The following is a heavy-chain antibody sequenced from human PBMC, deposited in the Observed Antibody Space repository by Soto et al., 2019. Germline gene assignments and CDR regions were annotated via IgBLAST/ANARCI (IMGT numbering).Heavy chain of an antibody. CDR3: ASRLRVAATPNWFDP. J-gene: IGHJ5*02. Sequence: SETLSLTCAVYGGSFSGYYWSWIRQPPGKGLEWIGEINHSGSTNYNPSLKSRVTISVDTSKNQFSLKLSSVTAADTAVYYCASRLRVAATPNWFDPWGQGTLVTVSS. CDR2: INHSGST. V-gene: IGHV4-34*01. CDR1: GGSFSGYY. D-gene: IGHD2-15*01.